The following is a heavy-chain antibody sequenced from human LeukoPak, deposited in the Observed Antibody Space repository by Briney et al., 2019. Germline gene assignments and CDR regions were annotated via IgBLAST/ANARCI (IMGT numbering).Heavy chain of an antibody. J-gene: IGHJ3*02. D-gene: IGHD6-13*01. CDR3: ARDRRSGIAAAGTGDAFDI. CDR1: GFTFSSYS. Sequence: PGGSLRLSCAASGFTFSSYSMNWVRQAPGKGLEWVSSISSSSSYIYYADSVKGRFTISRDNAKNSLYLQMNSLRAEDTAVYYCARDRRSGIAAAGTGDAFDIWGQGTMVTVSS. V-gene: IGHV3-21*01. CDR2: ISSSSSYI.